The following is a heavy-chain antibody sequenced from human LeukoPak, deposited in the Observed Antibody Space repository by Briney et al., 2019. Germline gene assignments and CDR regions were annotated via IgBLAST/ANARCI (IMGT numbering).Heavy chain of an antibody. Sequence: SETLSLTCAVYGGSFSGYYWSWIRQPPGKGLEWIGEINDSGSTKYNPSLKSRVTISIDTSKNQFSLKVTSVTAADTAVYYCARVKDPGGYYYYYYMDVWGKGTTVTVSS. CDR2: INDSGST. V-gene: IGHV4-34*01. D-gene: IGHD3-16*01. CDR3: ARVKDPGGYYYYYYMDV. J-gene: IGHJ6*03. CDR1: GGSFSGYY.